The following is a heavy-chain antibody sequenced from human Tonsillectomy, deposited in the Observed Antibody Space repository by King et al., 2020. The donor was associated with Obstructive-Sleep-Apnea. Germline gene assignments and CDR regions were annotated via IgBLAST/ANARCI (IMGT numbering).Heavy chain of an antibody. V-gene: IGHV3-30*04. CDR3: ARDPGGWELELWSAFDI. J-gene: IGHJ3*02. CDR1: GFTFSSYA. CDR2: FSYDGSNN. D-gene: IGHD1-26*01. Sequence: QVQLVESGGGVVQPGRSLRLSCAASGFTFSSYAMHWVRQAPGKGLEWVAVFSYDGSNNFYADSVKGRFTISRDNSKNTLFLLMNGLRVEDTAVYYCARDPGGWELELWSAFDIWGQGTLVTVSS.